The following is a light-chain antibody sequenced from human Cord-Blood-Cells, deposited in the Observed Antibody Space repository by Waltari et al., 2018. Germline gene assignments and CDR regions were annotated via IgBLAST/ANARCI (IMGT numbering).Light chain of an antibody. J-gene: IGKJ4*01. CDR2: WAS. CDR1: QSVLYSSNNKNY. CDR3: QQQYSTHALT. V-gene: IGKV4-1*01. Sequence: DIVMTQSPDSLAVSLGERATINCKSSQSVLYSSNNKNYLAWYQQKPGQPPKLLIYWASTRESGVPERFSGSGSGTDFTITISSLQAEDVAVYYCQQQYSTHALTFGGGTKVEIK.